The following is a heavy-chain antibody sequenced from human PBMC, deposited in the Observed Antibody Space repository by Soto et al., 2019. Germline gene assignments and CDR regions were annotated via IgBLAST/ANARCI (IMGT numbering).Heavy chain of an antibody. CDR3: ASHPTVTQYYYGMAV. CDR1: VYSFTSYW. J-gene: IGHJ6*02. V-gene: IGHV5-10-1*01. D-gene: IGHD4-4*01. CDR2: IDPSDSYT. Sequence: PGESLKISCKGSVYSFTSYWISWVRQMPGKGLEWMGRIDPSDSYTNYSPSFQGHVTISADKSISTAYLQWSSLKASDTAMYYCASHPTVTQYYYGMAVWGQGTTVTVSS.